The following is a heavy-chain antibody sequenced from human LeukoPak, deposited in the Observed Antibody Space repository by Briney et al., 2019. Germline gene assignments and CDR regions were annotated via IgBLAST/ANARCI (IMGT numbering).Heavy chain of an antibody. V-gene: IGHV1-18*01. CDR3: ARVFSRTTIFGVVINYYFDY. Sequence: ASVKVSCKASGYTFTSYGISWVRQAPGQGLEWMGWISAYNGNTNYAQKLQGRVTITADESTSTAYMELSSLRSEDTAVYYCARVFSRTTIFGVVINYYFDYWGQGTLVTVSS. CDR2: ISAYNGNT. D-gene: IGHD3-3*01. CDR1: GYTFTSYG. J-gene: IGHJ4*02.